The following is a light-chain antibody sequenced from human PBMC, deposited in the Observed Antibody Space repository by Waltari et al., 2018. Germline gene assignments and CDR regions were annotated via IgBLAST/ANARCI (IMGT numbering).Light chain of an antibody. CDR2: EVS. Sequence: QSALTQPASVSGSPGQSITISCSGTDRDVGAYDFVPWYQQHPGKAPPLIIYEVSNRPSVISNRFSASKSGNTASLTISGLQAEDEADYYCSSYTTSSAPGVFGTGTRVTVL. CDR3: SSYTTSSAPGV. J-gene: IGLJ1*01. CDR1: DRDVGAYDF. V-gene: IGLV2-14*01.